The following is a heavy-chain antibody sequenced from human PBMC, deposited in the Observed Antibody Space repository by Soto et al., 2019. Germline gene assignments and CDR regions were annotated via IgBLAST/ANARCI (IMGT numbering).Heavy chain of an antibody. CDR2: IYHSGST. CDR1: GGSISSGGYS. Sequence: QLQLQESGSGLVRPSQTLSLTFAVSGGSISSGGYSWNWIRQPPGKGLEWIGYIYHSGSTLYNPSLKSRVTISGDKSKNQFSLTLSSVAAADTAVYYCARDQLEGNWFDPWGQGTLVTVSS. D-gene: IGHD1-1*01. V-gene: IGHV4-30-2*01. CDR3: ARDQLEGNWFDP. J-gene: IGHJ5*02.